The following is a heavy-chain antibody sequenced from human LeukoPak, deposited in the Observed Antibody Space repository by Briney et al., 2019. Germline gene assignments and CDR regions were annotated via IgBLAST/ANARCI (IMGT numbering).Heavy chain of an antibody. V-gene: IGHV1-8*01. CDR3: AVHLPGDYLDP. Sequence: GSVKVSCKASGYTFTIYDINWVRQAAGQGLEWMGWMNPDSGNTDFAQKFQGRVTMTRNTSISIAYMELSSLTSEDTAVYYCAVHLPGDYLDPWGQGTLVTVSS. CDR1: GYTFTIYD. J-gene: IGHJ5*02. CDR2: MNPDSGNT. D-gene: IGHD4-17*01.